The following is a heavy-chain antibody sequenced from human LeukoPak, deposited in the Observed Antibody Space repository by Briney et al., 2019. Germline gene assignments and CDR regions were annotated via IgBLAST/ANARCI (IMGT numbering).Heavy chain of an antibody. CDR2: ISTYNGNT. CDR1: GYTLTSYA. V-gene: IGHV1-18*01. J-gene: IGHJ4*02. D-gene: IGHD5-18*01. CDR3: ARDLKRAHVRIQLPLGY. Sequence: ASVKVSCKASGYTLTSYAISWVRQAPGQGLEWMGWISTYNGNTNYARKLQGRVTMTRDTSISTAYMELSRLRSDDTAVYYCARDLKRAHVRIQLPLGYWGQGTLVTVSS.